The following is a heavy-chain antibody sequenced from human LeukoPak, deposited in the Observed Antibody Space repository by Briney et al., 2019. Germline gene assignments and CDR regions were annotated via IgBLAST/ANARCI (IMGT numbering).Heavy chain of an antibody. J-gene: IGHJ6*03. CDR1: GFTFSRYG. Sequence: GGSLRLSCAASGFTFSRYGMHWVRQTPGKGLEWVAFIRYDGSDKYYTDSVKGRFAISRDSSKNTLSLQMNSLRGEDTAIYYCAKEKNFYLDVWGKGTTVTVSS. CDR2: IRYDGSDK. D-gene: IGHD2/OR15-2a*01. V-gene: IGHV3-30*02. CDR3: AKEKNFYLDV.